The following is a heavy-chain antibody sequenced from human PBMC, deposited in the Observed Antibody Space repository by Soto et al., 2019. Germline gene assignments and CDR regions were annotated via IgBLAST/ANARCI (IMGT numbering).Heavy chain of an antibody. D-gene: IGHD2-15*01. CDR2: VTYDDTER. CDR3: AREKNTGYYRTVGN. Sequence: QVQLVASGGGVVQPGRSLSLSCAASGFSLSGHGLHWVRQAPGGGLEWVAVVTYDDTERHYPDSVKGRFTITRATSKNTFYLQINSLRVEDTAIYYCAREKNTGYYRTVGNWGQGTLVIVSS. J-gene: IGHJ1*01. CDR1: GFSLSGHG. V-gene: IGHV3-30*03.